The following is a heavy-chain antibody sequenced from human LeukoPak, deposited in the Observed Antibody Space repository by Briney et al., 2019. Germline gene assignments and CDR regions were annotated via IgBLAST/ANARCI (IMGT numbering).Heavy chain of an antibody. CDR3: ARDYDYWSGYSDPLWFDP. CDR2: ITGSYSHI. Sequence: GGSLRLSCAASGFIFSTYSMNWVRQAPGKGLEWVSSITGSYSHIYYADSVKGRFTISRDNAKNSLYLQMNSLRAEDTAVYYCARDYDYWSGYSDPLWFDPWGQGTLVTVSS. V-gene: IGHV3-21*01. CDR1: GFIFSTYS. D-gene: IGHD3-3*01. J-gene: IGHJ5*02.